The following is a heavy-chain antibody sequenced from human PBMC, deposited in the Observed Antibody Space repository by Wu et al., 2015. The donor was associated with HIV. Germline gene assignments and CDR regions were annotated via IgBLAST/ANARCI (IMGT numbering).Heavy chain of an antibody. J-gene: IGHJ6*02. CDR3: ARDTRGYCSSTSCSREAYYYYYYGMDV. V-gene: IGHV1-18*01. D-gene: IGHD2-2*01. CDR2: ISAYNGNT. Sequence: QVQLVQSGAEVKKPGASVKVSCKASGYTFTSYGISWVRQAPGQGLDWMGWISAYNGNTNYAQKLQGRVTMTTDTSTSTAYMELRSLRSDDTAVYYCARDTRGYCSSTSCSREAYYYYYYGMDVWGQGTTVTVSS. CDR1: GYTFTSYG.